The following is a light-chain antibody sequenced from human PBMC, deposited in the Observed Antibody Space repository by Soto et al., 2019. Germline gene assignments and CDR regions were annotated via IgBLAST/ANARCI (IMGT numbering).Light chain of an antibody. Sequence: DIQMTQSPSTXSASVXDXVTXXXRASQSISSWLAWYQQKPGKAPKLLIYKASSLESGVPSRFSGSGSGTEFTLTISSLQPDDFATYYCQQYNSFPTXGQGTKVEIK. J-gene: IGKJ1*01. CDR3: QQYNSFPT. CDR2: KAS. CDR1: QSISSW. V-gene: IGKV1-5*03.